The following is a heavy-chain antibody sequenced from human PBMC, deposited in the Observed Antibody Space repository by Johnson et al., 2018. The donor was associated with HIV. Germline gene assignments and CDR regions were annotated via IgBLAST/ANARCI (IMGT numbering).Heavy chain of an antibody. D-gene: IGHD2-15*01. CDR1: GFSFSSYW. Sequence: VQLVESGGGLVQPGGSLRLSCAVSGFSFSSYWMSWVRQAPGKGLQWVANIKQDGNEKYYVDSVKGRFSISRDNAKNSLHLQMNSLRAEDTAVYYCARLRSGNRAFDIWGQGTMVTVSS. J-gene: IGHJ3*02. CDR3: ARLRSGNRAFDI. CDR2: IKQDGNEK. V-gene: IGHV3-7*05.